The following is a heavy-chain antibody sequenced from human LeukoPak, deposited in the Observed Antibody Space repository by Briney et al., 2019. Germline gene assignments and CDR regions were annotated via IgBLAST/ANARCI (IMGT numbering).Heavy chain of an antibody. D-gene: IGHD5-18*01. CDR2: INHSGST. Sequence: SETLSLTCAVYGGSFSGCYWSWIRQPPGKGLEWIGEINHSGSTNYNPSLKSRVTISVDTSKNQFSLKLSSVTAADTAVYYCARHDGYSYGYDWFDPWGQGTLVTVSS. V-gene: IGHV4-34*01. J-gene: IGHJ5*02. CDR3: ARHDGYSYGYDWFDP. CDR1: GGSFSGCY.